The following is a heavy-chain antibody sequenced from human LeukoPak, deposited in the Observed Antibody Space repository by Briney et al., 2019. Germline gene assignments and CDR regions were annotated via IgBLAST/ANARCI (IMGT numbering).Heavy chain of an antibody. V-gene: IGHV1-8*01. CDR2: MNPNSGNT. D-gene: IGHD3-22*01. CDR3: ARPKSKYDSSGYYPLDY. J-gene: IGHJ4*02. Sequence: ASVKVSCKXSGYTFTSNDINWVRQATGQGLERMGWMNPNSGNTAYSQKFQGRVTMTRNTAISTAYMELSSLRSEDTAVYYCARPKSKYDSSGYYPLDYWGQGTLVTVSS. CDR1: GYTFTSND.